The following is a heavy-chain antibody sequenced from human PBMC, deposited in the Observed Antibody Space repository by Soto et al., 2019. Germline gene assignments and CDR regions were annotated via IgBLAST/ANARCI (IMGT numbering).Heavy chain of an antibody. Sequence: QVQLVQSGAEVKKPGSSVKVSCKASGGTFSSYAISWVRQAPGQGLEWMGGIIPIFGTANYAQKCQGRVTITADESTSTAYMELSSLRSEDTAVYYYARESYYDSSGYYWGWFDPWGQGTLVTVSS. V-gene: IGHV1-69*01. D-gene: IGHD3-22*01. J-gene: IGHJ5*02. CDR3: ARESYYDSSGYYWGWFDP. CDR1: GGTFSSYA. CDR2: IIPIFGTA.